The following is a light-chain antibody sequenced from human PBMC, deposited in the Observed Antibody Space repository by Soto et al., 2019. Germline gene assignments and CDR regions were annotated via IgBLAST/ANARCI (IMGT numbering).Light chain of an antibody. J-gene: IGKJ5*01. CDR1: QSISSY. CDR3: QQLYTLPFT. V-gene: IGKV1-9*01. Sequence: QITRAPSCLSASVWDRVTITNRASQSISSYLNWYQQKPGKAPKLLIYEASTLQSGVPSRFSGSGSGTEFTLTISGLLPEDFAAYHCQQLYTLPFTFGQGTRLEIK. CDR2: EAS.